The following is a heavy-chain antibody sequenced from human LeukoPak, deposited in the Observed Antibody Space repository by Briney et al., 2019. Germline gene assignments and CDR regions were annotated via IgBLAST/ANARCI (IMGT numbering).Heavy chain of an antibody. D-gene: IGHD5-12*01. J-gene: IGHJ4*02. CDR3: AKVPDSGYDTAPFDY. V-gene: IGHV3-23*01. CDR2: ISGSGGST. Sequence: AGGSLRLSCAASGFTFSSYAMSWVRQAPGKGLEWVSAISGSGGSTYYADSVKGRFTISRANSMNTLYLQMNSLRAEDTAVYYCAKVPDSGYDTAPFDYWGQGTLVTVSS. CDR1: GFTFSSYA.